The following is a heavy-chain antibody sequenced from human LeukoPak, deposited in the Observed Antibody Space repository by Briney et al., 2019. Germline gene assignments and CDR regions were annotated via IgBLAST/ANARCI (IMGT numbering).Heavy chain of an antibody. CDR2: INHSGST. V-gene: IGHV4-34*01. J-gene: IGHJ4*02. CDR3: ARSPRVKEPYIVVVPAAIFDY. Sequence: KSSETLSLTCAVYGVSFSGYYWSWIRQPPGKGLEWIGEINHSGSTNYNPSLKSRVTISVDTSKNQFSLKLSSVTAADTAVYYCARSPRVKEPYIVVVPAAIFDYWGQGTLVTVSS. D-gene: IGHD2-2*01. CDR1: GVSFSGYY.